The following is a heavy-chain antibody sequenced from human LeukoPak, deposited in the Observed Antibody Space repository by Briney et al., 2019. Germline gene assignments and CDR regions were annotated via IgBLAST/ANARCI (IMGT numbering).Heavy chain of an antibody. Sequence: PSETLSLTCTVSGGSISSYYWSWIRQHPGKGLEWIGNIYYSGSTYYNPSLKSRVTISVDTSKNQFSLKLSSVTAADTAVYYCARDLGTNGYFPNFDYWGQGTLVTVSS. CDR2: IYYSGST. CDR1: GGSISSYY. J-gene: IGHJ4*02. CDR3: ARDLGTNGYFPNFDY. D-gene: IGHD2-8*01. V-gene: IGHV4-59*06.